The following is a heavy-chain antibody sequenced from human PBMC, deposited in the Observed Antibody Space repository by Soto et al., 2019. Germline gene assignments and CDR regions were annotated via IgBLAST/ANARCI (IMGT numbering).Heavy chain of an antibody. CDR3: AREGGGDCSSTSCLNWFDP. V-gene: IGHV1-3*01. Sequence: QVQLVQSGAEVKKPGASVKVSCKASGYTFTSYAIHWVRQAPGQRLEWMGWINAGNGYTKYSQKFQVRVTITRDTSASTAYRELSRLRSEDTAVYYCAREGGGDCSSTSCLNWFDPWGQGTLVTVSS. CDR2: INAGNGYT. J-gene: IGHJ5*02. CDR1: GYTFTSYA. D-gene: IGHD2-2*01.